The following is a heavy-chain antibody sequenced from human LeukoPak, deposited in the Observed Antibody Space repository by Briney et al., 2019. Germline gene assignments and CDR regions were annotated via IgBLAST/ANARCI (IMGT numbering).Heavy chain of an antibody. Sequence: KTSETLSPTCTVSGGSTSSGNYYWGWIRQPPGKGLEWIGGISSSGNTYYNPSLKSRVTISVDASKNQFSLKLRAVTAADTAVYYCARHRIIRDIVTGDYFDYWGQGTLVTVSS. CDR3: ARHRIIRDIVTGDYFDY. V-gene: IGHV4-39*01. CDR1: GGSTSSGNYY. J-gene: IGHJ4*02. D-gene: IGHD3-9*01. CDR2: ISSSGNT.